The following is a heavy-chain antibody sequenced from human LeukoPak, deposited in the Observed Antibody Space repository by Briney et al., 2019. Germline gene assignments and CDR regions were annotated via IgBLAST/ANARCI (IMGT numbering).Heavy chain of an antibody. Sequence: ASVKVSCKASGYTFTSYGISWVRQAPGQGLEWMGWISAYNGNTNYAQKLQGRVTMTTDTSTSTAYMELRSLRSDDTAVYYCARDDNLYCSGGSCYYTFDYWGQGTWSPSPQ. CDR3: ARDDNLYCSGGSCYYTFDY. V-gene: IGHV1-18*01. CDR2: ISAYNGNT. J-gene: IGHJ4*02. CDR1: GYTFTSYG. D-gene: IGHD2-15*01.